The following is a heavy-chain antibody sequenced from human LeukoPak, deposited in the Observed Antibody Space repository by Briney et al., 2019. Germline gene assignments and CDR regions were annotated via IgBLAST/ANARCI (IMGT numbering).Heavy chain of an antibody. V-gene: IGHV4-59*08. CDR1: GDSTSNFY. Sequence: SETLSLTCTVSGDSTSNFYWNWIRQSPGKGLEWIGYIDYSGSTSFNPSLKSRVTISLDTSNNQFSLNLFSVTAADTAVYYCARLNGGSWGQGTLVTVSS. CDR2: IDYSGST. J-gene: IGHJ4*02. CDR3: ARLNGGS. D-gene: IGHD3-16*01.